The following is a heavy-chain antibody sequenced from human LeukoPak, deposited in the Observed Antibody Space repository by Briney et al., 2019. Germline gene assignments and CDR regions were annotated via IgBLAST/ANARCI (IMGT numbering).Heavy chain of an antibody. Sequence: SETLSLTCAVYGGSFSGYYWSWIRQPPGKGLEWIGEINHSGSTNYNPSLKSRVTIPVDTSKNQFSLKLSSVTAADTAVYYCARGNYYDSRRFDYWGQGTLVTVSS. D-gene: IGHD3-22*01. V-gene: IGHV4-34*01. CDR3: ARGNYYDSRRFDY. CDR1: GGSFSGYY. CDR2: INHSGST. J-gene: IGHJ4*02.